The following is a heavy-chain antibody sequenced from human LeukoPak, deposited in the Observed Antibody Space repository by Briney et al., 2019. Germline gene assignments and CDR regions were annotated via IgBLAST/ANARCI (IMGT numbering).Heavy chain of an antibody. CDR3: ARALRMLGSYDY. D-gene: IGHD3-10*02. CDR1: GGTFNSYA. V-gene: IGHV1-69*13. Sequence: ASVTVSCTASGGTFNSYAISWVRQAPGQGLEWMGGIIPIFCTANYSQKFQGRVTITADESTSTAYMELSSLRSEDTAVYYCARALRMLGSYDYWGQGTLVTVSS. CDR2: IIPIFCTA. J-gene: IGHJ4*02.